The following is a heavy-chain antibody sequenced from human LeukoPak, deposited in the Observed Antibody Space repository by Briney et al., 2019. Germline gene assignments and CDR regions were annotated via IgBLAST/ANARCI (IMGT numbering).Heavy chain of an antibody. Sequence: QAGGSLRLSCAASGFTFNRYAMSWVRQAPGKGLEWVSAISGSGENTFYADSVKGRFTISRDNSKNTLYLQMNSLRAEDTAVYYCAKDMGGGAIVGAPPGVYFDYWGQGTLVTVSS. V-gene: IGHV3-23*01. J-gene: IGHJ4*02. D-gene: IGHD1-26*01. CDR2: ISGSGENT. CDR1: GFTFNRYA. CDR3: AKDMGGGAIVGAPPGVYFDY.